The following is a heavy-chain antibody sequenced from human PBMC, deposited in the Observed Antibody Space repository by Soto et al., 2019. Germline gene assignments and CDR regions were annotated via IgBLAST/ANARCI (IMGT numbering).Heavy chain of an antibody. Sequence: PGGSLRLSCAASGFTFSSYAMHWVRQAPGKGLEGGAVISYDGSNKYYADSVKGRFTISRDNSKNTLYLQMNSLRAEDTAVYYCARDLVGYCSGGSCYPYYYYGMDVWGQGTTVTVSS. CDR1: GFTFSSYA. V-gene: IGHV3-30-3*01. CDR3: ARDLVGYCSGGSCYPYYYYGMDV. CDR2: ISYDGSNK. J-gene: IGHJ6*02. D-gene: IGHD2-15*01.